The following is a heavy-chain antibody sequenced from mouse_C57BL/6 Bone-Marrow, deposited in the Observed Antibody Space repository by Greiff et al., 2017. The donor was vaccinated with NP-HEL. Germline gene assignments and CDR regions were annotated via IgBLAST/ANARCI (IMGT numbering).Heavy chain of an antibody. Sequence: EVHLVESGGGLVKPGGSLKLSCAASGFTFSSYAMSWVRQTPEKRLEWVATISDGGSYTYYPDNVKGRFTISRDNAKNNLYLQMSHLKSEDTAMYYCARDRELGRYFDYWGQGTTLTVSS. J-gene: IGHJ2*01. V-gene: IGHV5-4*01. CDR2: ISDGGSYT. D-gene: IGHD4-1*01. CDR3: ARDRELGRYFDY. CDR1: GFTFSSYA.